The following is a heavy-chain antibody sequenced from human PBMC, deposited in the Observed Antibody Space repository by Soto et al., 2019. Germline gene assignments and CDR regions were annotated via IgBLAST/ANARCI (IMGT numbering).Heavy chain of an antibody. Sequence: GGSLRLSCAASGFTFSSYAMSWVRQAPGKGLEWVSGISGSGGSKYYADSVKGRFTISRDNSKNTLYLQMNSLRAEDTAVYYCAKVSASSWYAEYFQHWGQGTLVTVSS. CDR1: GFTFSSYA. CDR2: ISGSGGSK. CDR3: AKVSASSWYAEYFQH. D-gene: IGHD6-13*01. V-gene: IGHV3-23*01. J-gene: IGHJ1*01.